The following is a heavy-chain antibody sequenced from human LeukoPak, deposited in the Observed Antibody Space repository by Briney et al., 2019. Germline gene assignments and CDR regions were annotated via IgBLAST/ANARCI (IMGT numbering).Heavy chain of an antibody. CDR3: AKAHLLDWLLPFDY. CDR2: VSYDGSDK. Sequence: GGSLRLSCAASGFTFSSYAMHWVRQAPGKGLEWLALVSYDGSDKYYADSVKGRFTISRDNSKNTLYLQMNSLRGEDTAVYYCAKAHLLDWLLPFDYWGQGTLVTVSS. J-gene: IGHJ4*02. V-gene: IGHV3-30*18. D-gene: IGHD3/OR15-3a*01. CDR1: GFTFSSYA.